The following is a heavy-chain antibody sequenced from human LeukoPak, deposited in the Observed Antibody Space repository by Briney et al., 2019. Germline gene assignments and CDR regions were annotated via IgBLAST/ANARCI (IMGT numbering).Heavy chain of an antibody. J-gene: IGHJ4*02. D-gene: IGHD2-2*01. CDR1: GFSISSYW. CDR2: ISTAGSTK. Sequence: PGGSLRLSCAASGFSISSYWMHWVRQAPGKGLEWISYISTAGSTKYYAESVKGRFTISRDNAKDSLYLQMNSLRVEDTAVYFCARGGPARSWVYWGQGTLVTVSS. CDR3: ARGGPARSWVY. V-gene: IGHV3-48*04.